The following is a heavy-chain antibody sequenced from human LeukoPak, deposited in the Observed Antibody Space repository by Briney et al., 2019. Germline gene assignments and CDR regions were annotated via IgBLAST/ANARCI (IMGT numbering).Heavy chain of an antibody. CDR1: GGTFSSYA. Sequence: GASVKVSCKASGGTFSSYAISWVRQAPGQGLEWMGGIIPIFGTANYAQKFQGRVTITADESTSTAYMELSSLRSEDTAVYYCARVSGIVGASDACDIWGQGTMVTVSS. D-gene: IGHD1-26*01. CDR2: IIPIFGTA. J-gene: IGHJ3*02. CDR3: ARVSGIVGASDACDI. V-gene: IGHV1-69*13.